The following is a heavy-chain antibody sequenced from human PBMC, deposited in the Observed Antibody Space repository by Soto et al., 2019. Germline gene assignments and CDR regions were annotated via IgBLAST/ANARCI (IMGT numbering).Heavy chain of an antibody. CDR2: IIPIFGTA. Sequence: SVKVSCKASGGAFSSYAISWVGQAPGQGLEWMGGIIPIFGTANYAQKFKGRVTITADESTSTPYMELSSLRSEDTAVYYCARGGYSGYDLDFEYWGQGTMVTVSS. CDR3: ARGGYSGYDLDFEY. V-gene: IGHV1-69*13. J-gene: IGHJ4*02. CDR1: GGAFSSYA. D-gene: IGHD5-12*01.